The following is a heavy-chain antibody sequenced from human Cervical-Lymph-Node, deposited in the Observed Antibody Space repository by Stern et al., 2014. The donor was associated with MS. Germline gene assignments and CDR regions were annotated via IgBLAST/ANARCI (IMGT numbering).Heavy chain of an antibody. CDR1: GFTFSRSP. CDR3: AREGPTGDHFDY. CDR2: ISSGGNNR. Sequence: VHLVESGGGVVQPGGSLRLSCAASGFTFSRSPMHWVRQAPGKGLEWVAFISSGGNNRYYRDSVKGRFTMSRDNSKNTVYLQMNSLRPEDSAVFYCAREGPTGDHFDYWGQGTLVTVSS. D-gene: IGHD4-17*01. J-gene: IGHJ4*02. V-gene: IGHV3-30*04.